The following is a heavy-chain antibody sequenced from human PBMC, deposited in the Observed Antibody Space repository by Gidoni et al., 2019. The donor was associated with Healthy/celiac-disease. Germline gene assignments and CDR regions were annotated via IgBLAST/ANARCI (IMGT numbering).Heavy chain of an antibody. V-gene: IGHV3-33*01. J-gene: IGHJ3*02. CDR1: GFTFSSYG. Sequence: QVQLVESGGGVVQPGRSLRLSCAASGFTFSSYGMHWVRQAPGKGLEWVAVIWYDGSNKYYADSVKGRFIISRDNSKNTLYLQMNSLRAEDTAVYYCASITMVRGADIWGQGTMVTVSS. CDR3: ASITMVRGADI. D-gene: IGHD3-10*01. CDR2: IWYDGSNK.